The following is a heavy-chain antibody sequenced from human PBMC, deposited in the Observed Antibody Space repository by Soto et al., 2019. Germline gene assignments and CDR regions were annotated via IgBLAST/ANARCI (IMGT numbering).Heavy chain of an antibody. V-gene: IGHV1-69*13. CDR3: ARTAMVRGATFDY. CDR2: IIPIFGTA. D-gene: IGHD3-10*01. Sequence: SVKVSCKASGGTFSSYAISWVRQAPGQGLEWMGGIIPIFGTANYAQKFQGRVTITADEPTSTAYMELSSLRSEDTAVYYCARTAMVRGATFDYWGQGTQVTVSS. CDR1: GGTFSSYA. J-gene: IGHJ4*02.